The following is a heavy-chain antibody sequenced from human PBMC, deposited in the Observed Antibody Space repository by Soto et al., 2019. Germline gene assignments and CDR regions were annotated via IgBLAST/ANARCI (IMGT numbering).Heavy chain of an antibody. J-gene: IGHJ4*02. D-gene: IGHD6-13*01. CDR1: GGSISSGGYY. CDR2: IYYSGST. V-gene: IGHV4-31*03. Sequence: PSETLSLTCTVSGGSISSGGYYWSWIRQHPGKGLEWIGYIYYSGSTYYNPSLKSRVTISVDTSKNQFSLKLSSVTAADTAVYYCARGIPAAAGKAFDYWGQGTLVTVSS. CDR3: ARGIPAAAGKAFDY.